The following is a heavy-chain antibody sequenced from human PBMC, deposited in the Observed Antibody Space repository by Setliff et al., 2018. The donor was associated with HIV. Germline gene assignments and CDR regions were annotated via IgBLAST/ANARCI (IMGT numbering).Heavy chain of an antibody. D-gene: IGHD5-12*01. CDR2: FHYSGST. CDR3: ARDRGGYSGYVDI. CDR1: GGSISGSNYY. Sequence: SETLSLTCNVSGGSISGSNYYWAWIRQPPGKGLEWIGSFHYSGSTSHNPSLRSRVTISVDTSKNQFSLKLTSVTAADTAVYYCARDRGGYSGYVDIWGQGTMVTVSS. J-gene: IGHJ3*02. V-gene: IGHV4-39*07.